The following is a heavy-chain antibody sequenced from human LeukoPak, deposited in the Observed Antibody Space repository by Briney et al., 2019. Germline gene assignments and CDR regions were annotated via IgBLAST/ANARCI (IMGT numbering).Heavy chain of an antibody. CDR2: IFYSGIT. V-gene: IGHV4-59*01. D-gene: IGHD6-19*01. CDR3: ARDRSRYSSRYFDF. CDR1: GGSMNSYY. J-gene: IGHJ4*02. Sequence: PSETLSLTCTVSGGSMNSYYWSWIRQPPGKGLEWIGYIFYSGITDYNPSLKSRVTISVDSSKNQFSLKMTSVTAADTAVYYCARDRSRYSSRYFDFWGQGTLVTVSS.